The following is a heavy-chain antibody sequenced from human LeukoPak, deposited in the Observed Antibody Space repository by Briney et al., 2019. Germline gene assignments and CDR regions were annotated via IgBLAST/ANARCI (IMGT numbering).Heavy chain of an antibody. CDR1: GFTFSSYA. Sequence: GGSLRLSCAASGFTFSSYAMSWVRQAPGKGLEWVSAISGSGGSTYYADSVKGRSTISRDNSKNTLYLQMNSLRAEDTAVYYCAKDDQLQDYFDYWGQGTLVTVSS. CDR2: ISGSGGST. CDR3: AKDDQLQDYFDY. V-gene: IGHV3-23*01. J-gene: IGHJ4*02. D-gene: IGHD2-2*01.